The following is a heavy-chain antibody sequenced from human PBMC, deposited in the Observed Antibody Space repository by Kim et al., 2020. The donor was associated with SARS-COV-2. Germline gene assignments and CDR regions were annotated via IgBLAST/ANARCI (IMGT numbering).Heavy chain of an antibody. J-gene: IGHJ3*02. Sequence: TGRFTISRDNSKNTLYLQMNSLRAGDTAVYYCAKDLAYYYDSSAYEGAFDIWGQGTMVTVSS. D-gene: IGHD3-22*01. V-gene: IGHV3-23*01. CDR3: AKDLAYYYDSSAYEGAFDI.